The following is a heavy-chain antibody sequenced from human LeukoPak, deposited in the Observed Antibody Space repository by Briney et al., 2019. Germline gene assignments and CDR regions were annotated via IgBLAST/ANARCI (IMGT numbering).Heavy chain of an antibody. J-gene: IGHJ4*02. V-gene: IGHV1-2*02. CDR1: GYTFTGYY. CDR3: ARKHSSVAASAATD. Sequence: ASVKVSCKASGYTFTGYYMHWVRQAPGQGLEWMGWINPDSGGTKYAQKFQGRVTMTRDTSISTAYMELSRLRSDDTAIYYCARKHSSVAASAATDWGQGTLVTVSS. D-gene: IGHD2-15*01. CDR2: INPDSGGT.